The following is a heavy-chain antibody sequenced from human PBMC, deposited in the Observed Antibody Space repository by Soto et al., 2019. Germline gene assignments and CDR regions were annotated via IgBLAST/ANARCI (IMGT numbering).Heavy chain of an antibody. CDR3: AGGPGASGSYPDEFDY. V-gene: IGHV4-59*02. D-gene: IGHD3-10*01. Sequence: QLQLQESGPGLVKPSETLSLTCTVSGGSVSNFWWSWIRQSPGKGLEWIGYIYYTGFTKYNPSLRSRVTISLDASRNQFSLRLTSVTAADTAVYYWAGGPGASGSYPDEFDYWGPGTLVTASS. J-gene: IGHJ4*02. CDR2: IYYTGFT. CDR1: GGSVSNFW.